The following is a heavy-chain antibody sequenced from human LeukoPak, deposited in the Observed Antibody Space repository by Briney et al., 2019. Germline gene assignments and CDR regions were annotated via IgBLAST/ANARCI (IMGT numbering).Heavy chain of an antibody. CDR3: ARAGSPTLNYFDA. V-gene: IGHV1-69*04. J-gene: IGHJ5*02. D-gene: IGHD1-1*01. CDR1: GGSFSSFG. Sequence: SVKVSCKTSGGSFSSFGLIWVRQAPGQGLEWMGRIIPFLGIANYAQKFQGRATITADKSTRTAYMELTSLTSEDTAMYFCARAGSPTLNYFDAWGRDPWSPSPQ. CDR2: IIPFLGIA.